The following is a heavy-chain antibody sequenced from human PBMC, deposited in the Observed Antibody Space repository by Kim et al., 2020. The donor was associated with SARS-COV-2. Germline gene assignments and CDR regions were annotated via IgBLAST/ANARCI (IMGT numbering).Heavy chain of an antibody. D-gene: IGHD3-22*01. CDR3: AASSGYRGGAFDI. Sequence: NPSRKSRVTISVDTSKNQFSLKLSSVTAADTAVYYCAASSGYRGGAFDIWGQGTMVTVSS. V-gene: IGHV4-31*02. J-gene: IGHJ3*02.